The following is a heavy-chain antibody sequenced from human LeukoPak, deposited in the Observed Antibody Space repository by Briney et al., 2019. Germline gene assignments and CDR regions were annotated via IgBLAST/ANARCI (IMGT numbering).Heavy chain of an antibody. CDR3: ARDRSVLRYFDWLSASSPYGMDV. J-gene: IGHJ6*02. D-gene: IGHD3-9*01. Sequence: GGSLRLSCAASGFTVSSNYMSWVRQAPGKGLEWVSVIYSGGSTYYADSVKGRFTISRDNSKNTLYLQMNSLGAEDTAVYYCARDRSVLRYFDWLSASSPYGMDVWGQGTTVTVSS. CDR2: IYSGGST. V-gene: IGHV3-66*01. CDR1: GFTVSSNY.